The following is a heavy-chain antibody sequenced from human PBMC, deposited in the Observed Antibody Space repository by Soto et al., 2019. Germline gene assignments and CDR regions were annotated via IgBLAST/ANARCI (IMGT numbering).Heavy chain of an antibody. CDR3: ARERLVAGIDLGYYGMDV. CDR1: GYTFTSYY. Sequence: GASVKVSCKASGYTFTSYYMHWVRQAPGQGLEWMGIINPSGGSTSYAQKFQGRVTMTRDTSTSTVYMELSSLRSEDTAVYYCARERLVAGIDLGYYGMDVWGQGTTVTVSS. J-gene: IGHJ6*02. CDR2: INPSGGST. D-gene: IGHD6-19*01. V-gene: IGHV1-46*01.